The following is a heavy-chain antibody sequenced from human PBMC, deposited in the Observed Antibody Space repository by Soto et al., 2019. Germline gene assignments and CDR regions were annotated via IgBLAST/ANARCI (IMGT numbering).Heavy chain of an antibody. CDR2: INAGNGNT. CDR3: ARTLAGTYALDY. V-gene: IGHV1-3*01. D-gene: IGHD6-19*01. Sequence: ASVKVSCKASGYTFTSYAMHWVRQAPGQRLEWMGWINAGNGNTKSSQKFQGRVTITRDTSASTVHMELSSLRSEDTAVYYCARTLAGTYALDYWGQGTLVTVSS. J-gene: IGHJ4*02. CDR1: GYTFTSYA.